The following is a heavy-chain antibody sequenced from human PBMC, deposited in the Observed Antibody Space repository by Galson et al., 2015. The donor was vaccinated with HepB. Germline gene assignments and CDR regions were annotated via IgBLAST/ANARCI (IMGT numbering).Heavy chain of an antibody. J-gene: IGHJ4*02. CDR1: GFTFSSYA. D-gene: IGHD4-17*01. CDR2: ISGSGGST. V-gene: IGHV3-23*01. CDR3: AKGGTVMAYYFDY. Sequence: SLRLSCAASGFTFSSYAMSWVRQAPGKGLEWVSAISGSGGSTYYADSVKGRFTISRGNSKNTLYLQMNSLRAEDTAVYYCAKGGTVMAYYFDYWGQGTLVTVSS.